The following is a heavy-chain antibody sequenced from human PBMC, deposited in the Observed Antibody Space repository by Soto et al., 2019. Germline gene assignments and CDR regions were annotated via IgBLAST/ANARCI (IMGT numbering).Heavy chain of an antibody. CDR3: AGSIINDILTGYPDAFDI. D-gene: IGHD3-9*01. CDR2: IYYSGST. CDR1: GGSISSYY. V-gene: IGHV4-59*01. Sequence: SETLSLTCTVSGGSISSYYWSWIRQPPGKGLEWIGYIYYSGSTNYNPSLKSRVTISVDTSKNQFSLKLSSVTAADTAVYYCAGSIINDILTGYPDAFDIWGQGTMVTVSS. J-gene: IGHJ3*02.